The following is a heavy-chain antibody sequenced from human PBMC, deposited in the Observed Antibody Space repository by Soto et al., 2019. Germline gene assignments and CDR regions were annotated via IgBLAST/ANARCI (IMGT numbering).Heavy chain of an antibody. CDR2: INAGNGNT. CDR3: ARVPLTNHLVGPHLPGFDA. J-gene: IGHJ5*02. V-gene: IGHV1-3*01. CDR1: GYTFTSYA. D-gene: IGHD1-26*01. Sequence: ASVKVSCKASGYTFTSYAMHWVRQAPGQRLEWMGWINAGNGNTKYSQKFQGRVTITTDTSASTAYMELSSLRSEDTAVYYCARVPLTNHLVGPHLPGFDAWGQGTLVTVSS.